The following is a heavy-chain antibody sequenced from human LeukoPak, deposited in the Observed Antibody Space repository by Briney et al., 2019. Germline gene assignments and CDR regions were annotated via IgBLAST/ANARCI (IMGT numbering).Heavy chain of an antibody. Sequence: GGSLRLSCAASGFTFSSYAMSWVRQAPGKGREWVSAISGSGGSTYYADSVKGRFTISRDNSKNTLYLQMNSLRAEDTAVYYCAKAGWFGELLFSENWFDPWGQGTLVTVSS. CDR2: ISGSGGST. V-gene: IGHV3-23*01. D-gene: IGHD3-10*01. CDR3: AKAGWFGELLFSENWFDP. J-gene: IGHJ5*02. CDR1: GFTFSSYA.